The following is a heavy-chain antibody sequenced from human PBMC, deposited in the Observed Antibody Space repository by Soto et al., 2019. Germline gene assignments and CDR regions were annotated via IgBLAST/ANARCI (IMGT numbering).Heavy chain of an antibody. CDR2: IKSWTDGGRV. Sequence: EVPLVESGGALVKPGESLTLSCAASGFTFNSAWMTWVRQAPGKGLEWVGRIKSWTDGGRVDTAAPVKGRFTISRDDSKNTFYLQMNSLKSEATAAYYGTTLRRKKSFTSVSGYGDGAYWGQGTLVTVSS. CDR1: GFTFNSAW. CDR3: TTLRRKKSFTSVSGYGDGAY. V-gene: IGHV3-15*02. D-gene: IGHD3-22*01. J-gene: IGHJ4*02.